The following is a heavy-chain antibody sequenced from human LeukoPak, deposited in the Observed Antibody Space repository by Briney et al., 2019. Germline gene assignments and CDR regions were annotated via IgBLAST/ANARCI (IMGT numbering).Heavy chain of an antibody. J-gene: IGHJ4*02. V-gene: IGHV4-39*01. CDR3: ARLKGDYNSYYFDY. Sequence: SETLSLTCTVSGGSISSSSYYWGWIRQPPGKGLEWIASIYYSGSTYHNPSLKSRVTTSVDTSNNQFSLKLSSVTAADTAVYYCARLKGDYNSYYFDYWGQGILVTVSS. CDR1: GGSISSSSYY. CDR2: IYYSGST. D-gene: IGHD4-17*01.